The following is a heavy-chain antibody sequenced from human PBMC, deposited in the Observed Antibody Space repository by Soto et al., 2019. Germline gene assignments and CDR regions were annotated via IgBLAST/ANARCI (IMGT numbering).Heavy chain of an antibody. Sequence: EVQLVESGGGLVQPGGSLRLSCEASGFTFSSRWMTWVRQGPGKGLEWVANIKQDENGKDYVDSVKGRFTISRDNGKNSLYLQMNSLTAEDTAVYYCATHDGPAAAGLVLYFWGQGTLVTVSS. D-gene: IGHD6-13*01. J-gene: IGHJ4*02. CDR1: GFTFSSRW. CDR3: ATHDGPAAAGLVLYF. V-gene: IGHV3-7*02. CDR2: IKQDENGK.